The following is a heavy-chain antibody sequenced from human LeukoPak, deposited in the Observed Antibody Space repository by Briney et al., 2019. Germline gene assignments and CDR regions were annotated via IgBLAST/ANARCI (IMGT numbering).Heavy chain of an antibody. CDR2: IYYSGST. CDR1: GGSISSYY. CDR3: ARGGTAMARHWFDP. J-gene: IGHJ5*02. V-gene: IGHV4-59*01. Sequence: NPSETLSLTCTVSGGSISSYYWSWIRQPPGKGLEWIGYIYYSGSTNYNPSPKSRVTISVDTSKNQFSLKLSSVTAADTAVYYCARGGTAMARHWFDPWGQGTLVTVSS. D-gene: IGHD5-18*01.